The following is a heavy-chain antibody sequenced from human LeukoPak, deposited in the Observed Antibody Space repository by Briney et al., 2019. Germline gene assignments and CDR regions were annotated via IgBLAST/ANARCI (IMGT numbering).Heavy chain of an antibody. CDR3: ARDYDYGDYLGYYFDY. V-gene: IGHV4-4*07. CDR1: GGSISSYY. CDR2: IYTSGST. Sequence: SETLSLTCIVSGGSISSYYWSWIRQPAGKGLEWIGRIYTSGSTNYNPSLKSRVTMSVDTSKNQFSLKLSSVTAADTAVYYCARDYDYGDYLGYYFDYWGQGTLVTVSS. J-gene: IGHJ4*02. D-gene: IGHD4-17*01.